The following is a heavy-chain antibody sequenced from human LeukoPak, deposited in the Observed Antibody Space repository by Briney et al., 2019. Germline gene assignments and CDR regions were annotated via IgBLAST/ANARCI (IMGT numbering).Heavy chain of an antibody. J-gene: IGHJ4*02. Sequence: PGGSLRLSCAASGFTFRSYAMSWVRQAPGKGLEWVSVIYSGGSTYYADSVKGRFTISRDNCKNTLYLQMNSLRAEDTAVYYCASMNDYGDYFDYWGQGTLVTVSS. CDR1: GFTFRSYA. V-gene: IGHV3-53*01. D-gene: IGHD4-17*01. CDR2: IYSGGST. CDR3: ASMNDYGDYFDY.